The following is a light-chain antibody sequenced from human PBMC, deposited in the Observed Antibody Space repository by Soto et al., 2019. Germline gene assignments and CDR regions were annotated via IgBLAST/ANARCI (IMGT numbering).Light chain of an antibody. Sequence: EIVLTQSPTTLSLSPGERATLSCRASQSVSAYLAWYQQKPCQAPRLLIYDASNRAPGITARFSGSGSGTDFTLTIRGLETEDFAVYHCTQGRNWPWTSGRGTKVEIK. CDR2: DAS. J-gene: IGKJ1*01. CDR1: QSVSAY. CDR3: TQGRNWPWT. V-gene: IGKV3-11*01.